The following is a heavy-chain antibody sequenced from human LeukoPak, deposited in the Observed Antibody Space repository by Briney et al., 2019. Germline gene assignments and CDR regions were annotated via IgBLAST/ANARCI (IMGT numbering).Heavy chain of an antibody. J-gene: IGHJ4*02. Sequence: TGGSLRLSCAASGFTFSSYAMSWVRQAPGKGREWVSAISGSGGSTYYADSVKGRFTISRDNSKNTLYLQMNSLSAEDTAVYYCAKTSRITMIVVVISYYFDYWGQGTLVTVSS. V-gene: IGHV3-23*01. D-gene: IGHD3-22*01. CDR3: AKTSRITMIVVVISYYFDY. CDR2: ISGSGGST. CDR1: GFTFSSYA.